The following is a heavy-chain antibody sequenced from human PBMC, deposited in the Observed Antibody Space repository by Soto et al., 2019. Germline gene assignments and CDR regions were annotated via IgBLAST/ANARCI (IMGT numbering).Heavy chain of an antibody. V-gene: IGHV1-69*13. CDR2: IIPIFGTA. CDR3: ARRAEYYDFWSGYYKVPIYYYYGMDV. CDR1: GGTFNSYS. Sequence: PVKLSWKACGGTFNSYSISWVRQAPGQRLEWMGGIIPIFGTANYAQKFQGRVTITADESTSTAYMELSSLRSEDTAVYYCARRAEYYDFWSGYYKVPIYYYYGMDVWGQGTTVTVSS. D-gene: IGHD3-3*01. J-gene: IGHJ6*02.